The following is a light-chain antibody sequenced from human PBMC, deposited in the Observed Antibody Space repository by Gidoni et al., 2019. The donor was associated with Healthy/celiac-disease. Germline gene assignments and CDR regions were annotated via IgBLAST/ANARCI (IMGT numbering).Light chain of an antibody. Sequence: QSVPTQPPSVSGSPGQRATISCTGSSSTIGAGYDVHGYQQLPGTAPKLLIYGNSNRPSGVPDRFSGSKSGTSASLAITGLQAEDEADYYCQSYDSSLSGPVVFGGGTKLTV. V-gene: IGLV1-40*01. CDR2: GNS. CDR3: QSYDSSLSGPVV. J-gene: IGLJ2*01. CDR1: SSTIGAGYD.